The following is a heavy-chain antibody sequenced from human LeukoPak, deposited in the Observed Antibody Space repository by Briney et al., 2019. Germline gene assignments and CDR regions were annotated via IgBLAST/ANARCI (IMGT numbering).Heavy chain of an antibody. CDR1: GGSISNYH. CDR3: ARRRYCSSATCAIGGMDV. V-gene: IGHV4-59*08. J-gene: IGHJ6*02. CDR2: IYYSGYT. Sequence: SETLSLTCTVSGGSISNYHWNWIRQPPGKGLEWIGYIYYSGYTSYNPSLKSRVTISVVTSKNQFSLRLTSVTAADTAEYYCARRRYCSSATCAIGGMDVWGQGTTVIVSS. D-gene: IGHD2-2*01.